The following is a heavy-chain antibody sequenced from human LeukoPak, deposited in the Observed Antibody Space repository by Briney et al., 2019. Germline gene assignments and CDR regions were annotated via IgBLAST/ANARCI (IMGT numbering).Heavy chain of an antibody. CDR3: ARGTNPQTNYDILTGYTPPDY. J-gene: IGHJ4*02. V-gene: IGHV1-3*01. CDR2: INAGNGNT. CDR1: GYTFTSYA. Sequence: ASVKASCKASGYTFTSYAMHWVRQAPGQRLEWMGWINAGNGNTKYSQKFQGRVTITRDTSASTAYMELSSLRSEDTAVYYCARGTNPQTNYDILTGYTPPDYWGQGTLVTVSS. D-gene: IGHD3-9*01.